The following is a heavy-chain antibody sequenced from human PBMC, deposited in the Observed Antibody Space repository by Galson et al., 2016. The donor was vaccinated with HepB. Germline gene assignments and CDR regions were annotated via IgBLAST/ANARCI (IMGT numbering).Heavy chain of an antibody. CDR3: ISGSWVN. CDR1: GGSIISNNW. J-gene: IGHJ4*02. D-gene: IGHD3-10*01. CDR2: IYLSGRT. V-gene: IGHV4-4*02. Sequence: SETLSLTCAVSGGSIISNNWCSWVRQPPGKGLEWIGEIYLSGRTSYNTSLMSRLSISMDKSQKQFSLTLTSVTAADTAVYYCISGSWVNWGQGVLVTVSS.